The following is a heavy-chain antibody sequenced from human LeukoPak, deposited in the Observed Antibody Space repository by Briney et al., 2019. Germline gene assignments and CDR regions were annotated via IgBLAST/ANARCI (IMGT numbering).Heavy chain of an antibody. Sequence: GGSLRLSCAASAFTFTNYAMSWVRQAPGKGLEYVSAISSNGGSTYYADSVKGRFTISRDNSKNTLYLQMSSLRAEDAAVYYCVTDRRGILVRGTTFDYWGQGTLVTVSS. CDR1: AFTFTNYA. D-gene: IGHD3-10*01. CDR2: ISSNGGST. CDR3: VTDRRGILVRGTTFDY. J-gene: IGHJ4*02. V-gene: IGHV3-64D*06.